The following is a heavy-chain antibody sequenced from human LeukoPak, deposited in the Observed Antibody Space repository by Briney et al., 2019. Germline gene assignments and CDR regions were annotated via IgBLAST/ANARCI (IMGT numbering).Heavy chain of an antibody. CDR3: AIMHDYGDYGRHY. V-gene: IGHV5-51*01. CDR1: GSRFTSYW. Sequence: GASLKISCKGSGSRFTSYWIGWVRQMPGKGLEWMGIIYPGDSDTRYSPSFQGQVTISADKSISTSYLQWSSLKASDTAMYYCAIMHDYGDYGRHYWGQGTLVTVSS. CDR2: IYPGDSDT. D-gene: IGHD4-17*01. J-gene: IGHJ4*02.